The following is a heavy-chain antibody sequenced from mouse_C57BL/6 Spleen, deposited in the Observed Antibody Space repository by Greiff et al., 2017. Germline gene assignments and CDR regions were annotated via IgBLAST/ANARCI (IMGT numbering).Heavy chain of an antibody. CDR1: GYTFTSYW. Sequence: QVQLQQSGAELVKPGASVKMSCKASGYTFTSYWITWVKQRPGQGLEWIGDIYPGSGSTNYNEKFKSKATLTVDTSSSTAYMQLSSLTSEDSAVYYCARGGLNWYYAMDYWGQGTSVTVSS. CDR3: ARGGLNWYYAMDY. J-gene: IGHJ4*01. CDR2: IYPGSGST. V-gene: IGHV1-55*01. D-gene: IGHD4-1*01.